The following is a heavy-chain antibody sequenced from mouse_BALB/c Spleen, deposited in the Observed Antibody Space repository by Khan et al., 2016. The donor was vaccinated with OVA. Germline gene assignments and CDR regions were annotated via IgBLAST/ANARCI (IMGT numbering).Heavy chain of an antibody. CDR3: ARADYRYDGDYAMDY. J-gene: IGHJ4*01. D-gene: IGHD2-14*01. Sequence: QVQLKQSGPGLVAPSQSLSLTCNVSGFSLSRYNIHWVRQPPGKGLEWLGMIWGGGGTDYNSSLKSRLSISKDHSTSQVFLKMSSLQTDDTAMYYWARADYRYDGDYAMDYWGQGTSVTVAS. CDR2: IWGGGGT. V-gene: IGHV2-6-4*01. CDR1: GFSLSRYN.